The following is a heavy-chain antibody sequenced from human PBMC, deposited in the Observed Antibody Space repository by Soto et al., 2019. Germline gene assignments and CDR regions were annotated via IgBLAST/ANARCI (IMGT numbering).Heavy chain of an antibody. V-gene: IGHV3-30-3*01. J-gene: IGHJ4*02. Sequence: QVQLVESGGGVVQPGRSLRLSCAASGFTFSNYAMHWVRQAPGKGLEWVAAISYDGSHKYYAESVKGRFTISRDNSKDTRYLQMNSLRTDDTAVFYCARDRTLNYGDFAYWGQGTLVTVSS. D-gene: IGHD4-17*01. CDR3: ARDRTLNYGDFAY. CDR1: GFTFSNYA. CDR2: ISYDGSHK.